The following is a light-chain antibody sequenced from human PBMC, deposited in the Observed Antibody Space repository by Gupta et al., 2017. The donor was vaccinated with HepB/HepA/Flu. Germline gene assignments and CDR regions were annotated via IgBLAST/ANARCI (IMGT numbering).Light chain of an antibody. J-gene: IGLJ3*02. CDR3: YSAADNNWV. V-gene: IGLV3-27*01. CDR2: KDS. CDR1: VLAKKY. Sequence: VSVSPGQTARITCSGDVLAKKYARWFQQKPGQAPVLVIYKDSERPSGIPERFSGSSSGTTVTLTISGAQVEDEADYYCYSAADNNWVFGGGTKLTVL.